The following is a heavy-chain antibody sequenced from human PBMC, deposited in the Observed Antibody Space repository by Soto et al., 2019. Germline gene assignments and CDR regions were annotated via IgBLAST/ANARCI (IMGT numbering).Heavy chain of an antibody. J-gene: IGHJ6*02. CDR1: GVSLTSHY. CDR2: IYYSGST. D-gene: IGHD3-22*01. Sequence: NPSETLSLTCRVSGVSLTSHYWTWIRQSPGKGLEWIGYIYYSGSTNYSPSLKSRLTMSIDTPSNQFSLNLSSVTAADTAIYYCARLRDRSGTASIYNGTHVWGPGTMATVYS. CDR3: ARLRDRSGTASIYNGTHV. V-gene: IGHV4-59*11.